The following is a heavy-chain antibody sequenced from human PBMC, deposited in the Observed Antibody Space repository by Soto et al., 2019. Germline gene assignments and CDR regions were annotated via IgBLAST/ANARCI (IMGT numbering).Heavy chain of an antibody. CDR2: IYYSGST. CDR1: GGSISSSSYY. CDR3: MRQRKYSSGWYWFDP. J-gene: IGHJ5*02. D-gene: IGHD6-19*01. V-gene: IGHV4-39*01. Sequence: SETLSLTCTVSGGSISSSSYYWGWIRQPPGKGLEWIGSIYYSGSTYYNPSLKSRVTISVDTSKNQFSLKLSSVTAADTAVYYCMRQRKYSSGWYWFDPWGQGTLVTVSS.